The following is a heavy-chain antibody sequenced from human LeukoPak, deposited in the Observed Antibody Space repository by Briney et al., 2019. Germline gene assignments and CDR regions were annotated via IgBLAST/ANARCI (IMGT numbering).Heavy chain of an antibody. CDR1: GYSISTGYY. D-gene: IGHD1-14*01. J-gene: IGHJ4*02. CDR3: ARESTNQYYFDY. CDR2: IYHSGNT. Sequence: PSETLSLTCTVSGYSISTGYYWGWIRQPPGKGLEWSGRIYHSGNTYYNPSLKTRVTISIDTSKNQFALNLSSVTAADTAVYYCARESTNQYYFDYWGQGTLVTVSS. V-gene: IGHV4-38-2*02.